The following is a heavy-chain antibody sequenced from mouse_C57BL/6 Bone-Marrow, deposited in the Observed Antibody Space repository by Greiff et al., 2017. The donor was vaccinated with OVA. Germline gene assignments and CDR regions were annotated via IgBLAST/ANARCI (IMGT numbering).Heavy chain of an antibody. CDR1: GYTFTSYW. V-gene: IGHV1-55*01. CDR3: ARCDYYYGWYFDV. D-gene: IGHD1-1*01. CDR2: IYPGSGST. Sequence: VQLQQPGAELVKPGASVKMSCKASGYTFTSYWITWVKQRPGQGLEWIGDIYPGSGSTNYNEKFKSKATLTVDTSSSTAYMQLSSLTSEDSAVYYCARCDYYYGWYFDVWGTGTTVTVSS. J-gene: IGHJ1*03.